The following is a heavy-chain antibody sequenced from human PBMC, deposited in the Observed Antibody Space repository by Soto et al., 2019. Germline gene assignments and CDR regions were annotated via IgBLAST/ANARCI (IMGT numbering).Heavy chain of an antibody. Sequence: GGSLRLSCAASGFTFSSYAMSWVRQAPGKGLEWVSDISGSGGSTYYADSVKGRFTISRDNSKNTLYLQMNSLRAEDTAVYYCAKVNIRYCSGGSCYADYFDYWGQGTLVTVSS. CDR3: AKVNIRYCSGGSCYADYFDY. J-gene: IGHJ4*02. CDR1: GFTFSSYA. V-gene: IGHV3-23*01. D-gene: IGHD2-15*01. CDR2: ISGSGGST.